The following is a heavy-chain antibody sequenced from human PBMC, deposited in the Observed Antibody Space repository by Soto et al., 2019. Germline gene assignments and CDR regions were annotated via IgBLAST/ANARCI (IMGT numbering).Heavy chain of an antibody. CDR1: GFTFSMSA. CDR3: ATVHSTSRSFDY. CDR2: TGLNGRTT. V-gene: IGHV3-23*01. D-gene: IGHD6-6*01. Sequence: WGSLRLSRAACGFTFSMSAMTWVRQAPGKGLEWVSTTGLNGRTTYYADSVKGRFTVSRDNSKNTLDLHMSSLRAEDTAVYYCATVHSTSRSFDYWGQGTLVTVSS. J-gene: IGHJ4*02.